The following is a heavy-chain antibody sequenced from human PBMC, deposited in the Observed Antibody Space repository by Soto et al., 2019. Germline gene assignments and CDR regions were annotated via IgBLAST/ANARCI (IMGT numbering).Heavy chain of an antibody. CDR3: AKDRRAGGNYGFYSDF. V-gene: IGHV3-23*01. J-gene: IGHJ4*02. CDR1: VFTFSIYG. D-gene: IGHD1-7*01. Sequence: RGALLVSCAASVFTFSIYGMTWVRQAPGKGLEWVSFSSATGSGRYYADSVKGRFTISRDNSKNTLYLQMSSLRADDTAVYYCAKDRRAGGNYGFYSDFWGQGAMVTVSS. CDR2: SSATGSGR.